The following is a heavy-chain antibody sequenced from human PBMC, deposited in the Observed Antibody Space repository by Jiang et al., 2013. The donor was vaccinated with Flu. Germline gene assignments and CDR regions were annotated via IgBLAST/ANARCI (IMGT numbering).Heavy chain of an antibody. J-gene: IGHJ5*01. V-gene: IGHV4-59*12. Sequence: GPGLVKPSETLSLTCTVSGDSISSYYWSWIRQPPGKGLQWIGYIYYSGSTNYNPSLKSRVTISVDTSKNQFSLKVRSVTAADTAVYYCARTNIDYSGSYAGWFDSWGQGTLVTVSS. CDR1: GDSISSYY. CDR3: ARTNIDYSGSYAGWFDS. D-gene: IGHD1-26*01. CDR2: IYYSGST.